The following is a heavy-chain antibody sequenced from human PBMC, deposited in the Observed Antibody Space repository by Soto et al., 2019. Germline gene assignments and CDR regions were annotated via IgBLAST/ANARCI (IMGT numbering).Heavy chain of an antibody. CDR3: ARVRAPVLRYFDWSRGYFDY. V-gene: IGHV4-30-4*01. J-gene: IGHJ4*02. CDR2: IYYSGST. CDR1: GGSISSGDYY. Sequence: TLSLTFTVSGGSISSGDYYWSWIRQPPGKGLEWIGYIYYSGSTYYNPSLKSRVTISVDTSKNQFSLKLSSVTAADTAVYYCARVRAPVLRYFDWSRGYFDYWGQGTLVTVSS. D-gene: IGHD3-9*01.